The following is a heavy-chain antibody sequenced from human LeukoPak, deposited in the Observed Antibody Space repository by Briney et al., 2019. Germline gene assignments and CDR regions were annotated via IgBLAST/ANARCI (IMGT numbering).Heavy chain of an antibody. CDR2: ISGSGSST. J-gene: IGHJ4*02. D-gene: IGHD2/OR15-2a*01. V-gene: IGHV3-23*01. Sequence: PGGPLRLSCAASGFTFSTYAMTWFGQAPGKGLEWVSAISGSGSSTYYADSVKGRFTISRDNSKNTLYLQINSLRAEDTAIYYCSNAHFRGYRDQGTLVTVSS. CDR1: GFTFSTYA. CDR3: SNAHFRGY.